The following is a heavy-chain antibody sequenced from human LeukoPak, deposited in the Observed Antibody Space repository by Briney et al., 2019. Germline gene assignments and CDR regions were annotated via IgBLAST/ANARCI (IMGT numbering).Heavy chain of an antibody. CDR2: INPNSGGT. Sequence: GASVKVSCKASGHTFTGYYMHWVRQAPGQGLEWMGWINPNSGGTNYAQKFQGRVTMTRDTSISTAYMELSRLRSDDTAVYYCATYYDILTGYLDYWGQGTLVTVSS. CDR3: ATYYDILTGYLDY. D-gene: IGHD3-9*01. V-gene: IGHV1-2*02. J-gene: IGHJ4*02. CDR1: GHTFTGYY.